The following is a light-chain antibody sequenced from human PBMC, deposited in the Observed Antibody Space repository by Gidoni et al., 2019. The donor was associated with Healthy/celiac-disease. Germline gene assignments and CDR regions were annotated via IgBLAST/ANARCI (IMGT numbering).Light chain of an antibody. J-gene: IGKJ4*01. V-gene: IGKV1-39*01. Sequence: DIQMTQSPSSLSASVGDRITITCRASQSISSDLNWYQQKPGKAPKLLIYAASSLQSGVPSRFSSSGSWTDFTLTISSLQPEDFATYYCQQSYSTLRLTFGGGTKVEIK. CDR3: QQSYSTLRLT. CDR2: AAS. CDR1: QSISSD.